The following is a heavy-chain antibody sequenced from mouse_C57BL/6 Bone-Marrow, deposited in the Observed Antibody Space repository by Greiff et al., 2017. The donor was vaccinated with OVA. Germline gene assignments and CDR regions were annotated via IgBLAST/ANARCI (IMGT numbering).Heavy chain of an antibody. V-gene: IGHV1-9*01. CDR1: GYTFTGYW. CDR3: AKGNMSTAWCAY. Sequence: QVQLKESGAELMKPGASVKLSCKATGYTFTGYWIEWVKQRPGHGLEWIGEILPGSGSTNYNEKFKGKATFTADPSSNTAYMQLSSLTTEDSAIYYCAKGNMSTAWCAYWGQGTLVTVSA. J-gene: IGHJ3*01. CDR2: ILPGSGST. D-gene: IGHD5-1*01.